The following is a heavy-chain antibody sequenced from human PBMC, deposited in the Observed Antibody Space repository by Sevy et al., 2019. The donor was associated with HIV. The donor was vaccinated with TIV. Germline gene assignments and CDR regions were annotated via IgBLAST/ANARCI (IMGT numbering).Heavy chain of an antibody. CDR2: IWFDGSNE. J-gene: IGHJ4*02. CDR1: GFTFSTYG. D-gene: IGHD4-17*01. CDR3: ARDLEFYDYGDYGPAFNPDY. V-gene: IGHV3-33*01. Sequence: GGSLRLSCAASGFTFSTYGMHWVRQAPGKGLEWPAVIWFDGSNEYCADSVKGRFTISRDIAKNTLHLQMNSLRAEDTAVYYCARDLEFYDYGDYGPAFNPDYWGRGTLVTVSS.